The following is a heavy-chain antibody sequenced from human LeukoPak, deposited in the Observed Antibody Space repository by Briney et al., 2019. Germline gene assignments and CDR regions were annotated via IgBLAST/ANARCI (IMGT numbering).Heavy chain of an antibody. Sequence: GGSLRLSCAASGFSLSNYWMFWVRQAPGKGLVWVSRINTDETTIQYADSVKGRFTTSRDTAKNTLYLQMNSLRAEDTAIYYCARGVPGGWYFDLWGRGTLVTVSS. CDR3: ARGVPGGWYFDL. CDR1: GFSLSNYW. J-gene: IGHJ2*01. CDR2: INTDETTI. V-gene: IGHV3-74*03. D-gene: IGHD3-16*01.